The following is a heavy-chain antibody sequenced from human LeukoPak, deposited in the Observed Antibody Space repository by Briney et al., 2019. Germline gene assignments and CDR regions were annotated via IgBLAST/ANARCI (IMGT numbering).Heavy chain of an antibody. D-gene: IGHD3-22*01. Sequence: GGSLRLSCAASGFTLSSYWVHWVRQAPGKRLVWVSRIHGDGSSTSYADSVKGRFTISRDNAKNTLNLEMNSLRAEDTAVYYCARVKYNYDSSGYYVGAFDIWGKGTMITVSS. CDR3: ARVKYNYDSSGYYVGAFDI. J-gene: IGHJ3*02. CDR2: IHGDGSST. CDR1: GFTLSSYW. V-gene: IGHV3-74*01.